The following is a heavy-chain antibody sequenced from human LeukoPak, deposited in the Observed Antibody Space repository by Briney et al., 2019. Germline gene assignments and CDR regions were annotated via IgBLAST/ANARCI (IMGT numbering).Heavy chain of an antibody. J-gene: IGHJ4*02. CDR3: AKLAAPYSSGWYDDY. V-gene: IGHV3-30*18. CDR1: GFTFSSYG. CDR2: ISYDGSNK. Sequence: AGGSLRLSCAASGFTFSSYGMHWVRQAPGKGLEWVAVISYDGSNKYYADSVKGRFTISRDNSKNTLYLQMNSLRAEDTAVYYCAKLAAPYSSGWYDDYWGQGTLVTVSS. D-gene: IGHD6-19*01.